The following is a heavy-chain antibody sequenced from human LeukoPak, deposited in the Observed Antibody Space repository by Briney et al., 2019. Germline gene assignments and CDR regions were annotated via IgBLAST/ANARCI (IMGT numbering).Heavy chain of an antibody. CDR3: AKDVRGGYSYGTRFDP. CDR2: ISSSGSTI. Sequence: GGSLRLSCAASGFTFSDYSMSWIRQAPGKGLEWVSYISSSGSTIYYADSVKGRFTISRDNAKNSLYLQMNSLRAEDTALYYCAKDVRGGYSYGTRFDPWGQGTLVTVSS. D-gene: IGHD5-18*01. J-gene: IGHJ5*02. CDR1: GFTFSDYS. V-gene: IGHV3-11*01.